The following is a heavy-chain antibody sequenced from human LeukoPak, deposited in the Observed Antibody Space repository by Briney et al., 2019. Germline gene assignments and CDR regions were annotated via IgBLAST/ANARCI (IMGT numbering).Heavy chain of an antibody. CDR2: ISGSDGNT. J-gene: IGHJ4*02. CDR3: AKDQTNTAMVSNY. Sequence: AMTXVXQAXXXXRXWVSTISGSDGNTYYADSVKGHFTISRDSSKNTLYLQMNSLRAEDTAIYFCAKDQTNTAMVSNYWGQGTLVTVSS. CDR1: A. D-gene: IGHD5-18*01. V-gene: IGHV3-23*01.